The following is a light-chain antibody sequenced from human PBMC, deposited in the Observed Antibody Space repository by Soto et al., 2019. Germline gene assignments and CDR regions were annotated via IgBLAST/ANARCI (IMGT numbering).Light chain of an antibody. CDR2: SAS. V-gene: IGKV1-39*01. J-gene: IGKJ1*01. Sequence: DIQLTQSPSSLSASVGDIVTITCRASQSISNFLNWYHQKPGQAPKLLISSASNVQSGVPSRFSGRGSGTEFTLTISGLQPEDSASYCCQQSYNVPRTFGQGTKVDIK. CDR1: QSISNF. CDR3: QQSYNVPRT.